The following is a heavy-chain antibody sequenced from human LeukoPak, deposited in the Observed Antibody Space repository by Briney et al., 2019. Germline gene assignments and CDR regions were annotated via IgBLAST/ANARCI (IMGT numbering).Heavy chain of an antibody. D-gene: IGHD1-26*01. CDR3: ARADEASYHNFDY. Sequence: GGSLRLSCAAAGFTFSNYAMHWVRQAPGRGLQWVAVISYHGRNKNYADSVEGRFTISRDNSKNTLFLQMDSLRGEDTAVYYCARADEASYHNFDYWGQGILVIVSS. V-gene: IGHV3-30*04. CDR2: ISYHGRNK. CDR1: GFTFSNYA. J-gene: IGHJ4*02.